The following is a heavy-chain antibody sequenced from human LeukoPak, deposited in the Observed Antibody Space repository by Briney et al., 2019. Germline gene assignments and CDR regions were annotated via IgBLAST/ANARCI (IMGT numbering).Heavy chain of an antibody. J-gene: IGHJ4*02. D-gene: IGHD4/OR15-4a*01. V-gene: IGHV1-2*06. CDR3: ARESSDGAYFVDY. Sequence: ASVKVSCKASGYTFTGYYMHWVRQAPGQGLEWMGRINPNSGGTNYAQKFQGRVTMTRDTSISTAYMELSRLRSDDTAVYYCARESSDGAYFVDYWGQGTLVTVSS. CDR2: INPNSGGT. CDR1: GYTFTGYY.